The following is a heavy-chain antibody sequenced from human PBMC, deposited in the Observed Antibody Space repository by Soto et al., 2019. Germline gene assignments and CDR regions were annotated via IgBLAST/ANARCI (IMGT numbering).Heavy chain of an antibody. Sequence: SETLSLTCAVSGGSMSFYAWSWIRQPPGKGLEWIGYIHHSGDTDYNPSLKSRVTISVDRPQNQLSLKLTSVTTADTAVYYCARAHCSNGICYAFDIWGPGTKVTVSS. CDR1: GGSMSFYA. CDR2: IHHSGDT. D-gene: IGHD2-8*01. V-gene: IGHV4-59*01. J-gene: IGHJ3*02. CDR3: ARAHCSNGICYAFDI.